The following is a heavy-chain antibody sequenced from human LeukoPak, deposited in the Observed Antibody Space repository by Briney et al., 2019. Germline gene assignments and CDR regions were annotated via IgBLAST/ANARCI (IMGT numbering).Heavy chain of an antibody. CDR1: GFTFSSYS. V-gene: IGHV3-21*01. J-gene: IGHJ6*02. CDR3: ARVVLRRSYGMDV. D-gene: IGHD2-2*01. Sequence: GGSLRLSCAASGFTFSSYSMNWVRQAPGKGLEWVSSISSSSSYIYYADSVKGRFTISRDNAKNSLYLQMNGLRAEDTAVYYCARVVLRRSYGMDVWGQGTTVTVSS. CDR2: ISSSSSYI.